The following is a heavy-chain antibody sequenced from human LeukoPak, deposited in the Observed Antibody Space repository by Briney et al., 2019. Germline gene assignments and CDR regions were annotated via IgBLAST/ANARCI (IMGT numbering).Heavy chain of an antibody. CDR2: IIPVFGTQ. CDR3: ARGIGIPGRRMRFDP. J-gene: IGHJ5*02. V-gene: IGHV1-69*13. Sequence: SVKVSCKASGGTFSSYAISLVRQAPGQGPEWMGGIIPVFGTQNYAQKFQGRVTVTADESTSTTYMELSSLRSEDTAVYYCARGIGIPGRRMRFDPWGQGTLVTVSS. CDR1: GGTFSSYA. D-gene: IGHD2/OR15-2a*01.